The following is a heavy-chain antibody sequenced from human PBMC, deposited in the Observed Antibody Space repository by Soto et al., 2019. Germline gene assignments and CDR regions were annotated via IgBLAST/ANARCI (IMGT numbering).Heavy chain of an antibody. D-gene: IGHD3-16*01. CDR2: IYHRGAT. CDR3: AKRGGFYFDY. V-gene: IGHV4-4*02. Sequence: QVQLQESGPGLVKPSGTLSLTCGVSGASVTNDNWWSWVRQPPGKGLEWIGEIYHRGATNYNSSLKSRVTISVDRSKNQFSLKLNSVTAADTALYYCAKRGGFYFDYWGQGTLVTVSS. CDR1: GASVTNDNW. J-gene: IGHJ4*02.